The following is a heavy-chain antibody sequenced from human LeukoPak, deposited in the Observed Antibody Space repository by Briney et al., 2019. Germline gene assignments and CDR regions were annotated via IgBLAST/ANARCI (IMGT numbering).Heavy chain of an antibody. Sequence: SETLSLTCTVSGGSIYSGGFYWSWIRQHPGKGLEWLGYIYYSGTTYYNPSLKSRVTFSVDTSKNQFSLKLNPVTAADTALYYCARGTTDGYSYGRFDYWGQGTLVTVSS. D-gene: IGHD5-18*01. J-gene: IGHJ4*02. V-gene: IGHV4-31*03. CDR1: GGSIYSGGFY. CDR2: IYYSGTT. CDR3: ARGTTDGYSYGRFDY.